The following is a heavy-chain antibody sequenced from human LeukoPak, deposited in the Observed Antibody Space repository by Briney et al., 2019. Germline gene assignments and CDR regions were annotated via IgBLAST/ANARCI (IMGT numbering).Heavy chain of an antibody. CDR2: ISGSGGST. Sequence: GGSLRLSCAASGFTFSSYAMSWVRQAPGKGLEWVSAISGSGGSTYYADSVKGRFTISGDNSKNTLYLQMNSLRAEDTAVYYCAKEPGSGSYYNYYYGMDVWGQGTTVTVSS. V-gene: IGHV3-23*01. J-gene: IGHJ6*02. D-gene: IGHD3-10*01. CDR3: AKEPGSGSYYNYYYGMDV. CDR1: GFTFSSYA.